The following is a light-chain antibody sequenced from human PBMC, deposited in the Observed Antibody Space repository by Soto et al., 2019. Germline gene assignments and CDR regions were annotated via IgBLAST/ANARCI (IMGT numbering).Light chain of an antibody. CDR1: DSDVGGYNY. CDR2: DVS. Sequence: QSVLTQPASVSGSPGQSITISCTGTDSDVGGYNYVSWYQHHPGNAPKVMIYDVSNRPSGVSNRFSGSKSGNTASLIISGLQAEDEADYYCSSYTINGVGVFGGGTKVTVL. CDR3: SSYTINGVGV. J-gene: IGLJ2*01. V-gene: IGLV2-14*03.